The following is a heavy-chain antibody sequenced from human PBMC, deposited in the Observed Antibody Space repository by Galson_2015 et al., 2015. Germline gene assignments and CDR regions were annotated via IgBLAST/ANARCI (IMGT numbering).Heavy chain of an antibody. D-gene: IGHD2-2*01. CDR1: GFTFSSYG. Sequence: SLRLSCAASGFTFSSYGMHWVRQAPGKGLEWVAVIWYDGSNKYYADSVKGRFTISRDNSKDTLYLQMNSLRAEDTAVYYCARDGLDIVVVPAAKYYYYYYMDVWGKGTTVTVSS. CDR3: ARDGLDIVVVPAAKYYYYYYMDV. J-gene: IGHJ6*03. CDR2: IWYDGSNK. V-gene: IGHV3-30*19.